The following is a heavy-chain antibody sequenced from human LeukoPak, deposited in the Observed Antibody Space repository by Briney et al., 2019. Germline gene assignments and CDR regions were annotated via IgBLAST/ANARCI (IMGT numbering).Heavy chain of an antibody. CDR1: GFTFSSFS. V-gene: IGHV3-48*04. CDR3: ARDTSYAFDF. J-gene: IGHJ3*01. CDR2: VRSSSGPI. Sequence: GGSLRLSCAASGFTFSSFSMNWVRQAPGKGLEGVSYVRSSSGPISYADSVKGRFTISRDNAKNSLYLEMNSLRAEDTAVYYCARDTSYAFDFWGQGTMVTVSS.